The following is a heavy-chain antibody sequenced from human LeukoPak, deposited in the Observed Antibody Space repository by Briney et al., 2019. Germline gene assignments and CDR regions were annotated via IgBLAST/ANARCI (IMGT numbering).Heavy chain of an antibody. D-gene: IGHD4-17*01. CDR3: ARVGDYGDYVNWFDP. J-gene: IGHJ5*02. CDR2: ISSSSSYI. V-gene: IGHV3-21*01. CDR1: GFTFSSYS. Sequence: PGGSLRLSCAASGFTFSSYSMNWVRQDPGKGLEWVSSISSSSSYIYYADSVKGRFTISRDNAKNSLYLQMNSLRAEDTAVYYCARVGDYGDYVNWFDPWGPGTLVTVSS.